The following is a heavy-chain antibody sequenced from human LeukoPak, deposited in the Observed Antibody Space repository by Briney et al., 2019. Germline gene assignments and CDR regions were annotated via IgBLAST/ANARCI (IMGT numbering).Heavy chain of an antibody. CDR1: GYTFNNHY. Sequence: ASVKVSSKASGYTFNNHYMYWVRQAPGQGLEWMGVINPSGGSTSYAQKFQGRVTMTRDTSTRTVYMEVNSLRSEDTAVYYCARDPGYSYGPPDYYFDYWGQGTLVTVSS. V-gene: IGHV1-46*02. CDR2: INPSGGST. D-gene: IGHD5-18*01. CDR3: ARDPGYSYGPPDYYFDY. J-gene: IGHJ4*02.